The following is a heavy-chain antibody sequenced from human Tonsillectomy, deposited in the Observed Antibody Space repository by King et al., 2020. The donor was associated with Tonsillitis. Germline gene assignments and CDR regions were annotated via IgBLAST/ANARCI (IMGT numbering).Heavy chain of an antibody. CDR3: ARGDLVAASRFDY. V-gene: IGHV3-48*01. J-gene: IGHJ4*02. D-gene: IGHD2-15*01. CDR2: ISDNSQNI. CDR1: GFTFSGYS. Sequence: VQLVESGGDLVQPGGSLRLSCAASGFTFSGYSMNWVRQAPGKGLEWVSYISDNSQNIYYTDSVKGRFTISRDNAKNSLYLQMNNLRVEDMAVYYCARGDLVAASRFDYWGQGILVTVSS.